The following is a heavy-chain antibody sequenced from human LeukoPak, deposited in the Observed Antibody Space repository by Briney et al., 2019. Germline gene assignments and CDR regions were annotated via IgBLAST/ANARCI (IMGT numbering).Heavy chain of an antibody. CDR3: ARSLVTSIAARDV. D-gene: IGHD6-6*01. J-gene: IGHJ6*02. CDR2: ISSSGSTI. CDR1: GFTFSSYE. Sequence: GGSLRLSCAASGFTFSSYEMNWLRQAPGKGLEWVSYISSSGSTIYYADSVKGRFTISRDNAKNSLYLQMNSLRAEDTAVYYCARSLVTSIAARDVWGQGTTVTVSS. V-gene: IGHV3-48*03.